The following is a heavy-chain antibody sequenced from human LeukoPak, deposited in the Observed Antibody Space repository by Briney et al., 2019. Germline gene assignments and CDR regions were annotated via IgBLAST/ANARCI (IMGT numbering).Heavy chain of an antibody. D-gene: IGHD2-2*01. CDR1: GFTFSSYA. J-gene: IGHJ4*02. V-gene: IGHV3-30*01. CDR3: ARDSCSSTSCEGNFDY. CDR2: ISYDGSNK. Sequence: GGSLRLSCAASGFTFSSYAMHWVRQAPGKGLEWVAVISYDGSNKYYADSVKGRFTISRDNSKNTLYLQMNSLRAEDTAVYYCARDSCSSTSCEGNFDYWGQGTLVTVSS.